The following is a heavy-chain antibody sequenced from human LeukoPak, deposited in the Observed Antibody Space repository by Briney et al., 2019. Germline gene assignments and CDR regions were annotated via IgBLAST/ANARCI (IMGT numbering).Heavy chain of an antibody. CDR1: GFAFRSYA. D-gene: IGHD3-10*01. J-gene: IGHJ4*02. Sequence: GGSLRLSCAASGFAFRSYAMSWVRQAPGKGLEWVSSIISSGDVTYYADSVKGRFTISRDNSKNTLYLQMNSLRAEDTAVYYCAKDLNPPWFGAYQVGGQGTLVTVSS. CDR2: IISSGDVT. CDR3: AKDLNPPWFGAYQV. V-gene: IGHV3-23*01.